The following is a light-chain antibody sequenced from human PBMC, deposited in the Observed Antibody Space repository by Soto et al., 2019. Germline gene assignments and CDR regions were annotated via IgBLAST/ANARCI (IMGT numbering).Light chain of an antibody. V-gene: IGKV1-27*01. CDR3: QQYGSSPFALT. CDR2: AAS. J-gene: IGKJ4*01. CDR1: QGISNY. Sequence: DIQMTQSPSSLSASVGDRVTITCRASQGISNYLAWYQQKPGKVPKLLIYAASTLQSGVPSRFSGSGSGTDFTLTISSLQPEDFAVYYCQQYGSSPFALTFGGGTKVEIK.